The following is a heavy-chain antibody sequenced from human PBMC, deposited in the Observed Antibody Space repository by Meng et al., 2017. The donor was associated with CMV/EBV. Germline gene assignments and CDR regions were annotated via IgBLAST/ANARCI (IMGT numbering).Heavy chain of an antibody. J-gene: IGHJ6*02. V-gene: IGHV1-2*02. Sequence: ASVKVSCKASGYTFTGYYMQWVRQAPGQGLEWMGWINPKSGGTNYAQNFQGRVTMTRDTSISTAYMELNRLRSDDTAVYYCASHVYSSSWYTHYYYYYGMDVWGQGTTVTVSS. CDR3: ASHVYSSSWYTHYYYYYGMDV. D-gene: IGHD6-13*01. CDR2: INPKSGGT. CDR1: GYTFTGYY.